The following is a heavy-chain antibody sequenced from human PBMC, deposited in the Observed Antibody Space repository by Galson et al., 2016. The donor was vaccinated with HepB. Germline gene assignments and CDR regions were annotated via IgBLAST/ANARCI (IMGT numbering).Heavy chain of an antibody. J-gene: IGHJ6*02. Sequence: SETLSLTCAVSGDSVSGTNWWGWVRQPPGQGLEFIGEISRRESPNYSPSLKSRVTMSVDKSKNQFSLTLTSVTAAGTAVYYCARYDFYYGWDVWGQGTTVTVSS. CDR3: ARYDFYYGWDV. V-gene: IGHV4-4*02. CDR1: GDSVSGTNW. CDR2: ISRRESP.